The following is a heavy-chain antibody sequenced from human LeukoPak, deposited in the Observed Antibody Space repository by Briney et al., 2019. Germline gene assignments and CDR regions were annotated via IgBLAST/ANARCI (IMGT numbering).Heavy chain of an antibody. V-gene: IGHV1-18*01. CDR1: GYTFTSYG. J-gene: IGHJ3*02. CDR3: ARGDPPNKYSYGPYDAFDI. CDR2: ISAYNGNT. D-gene: IGHD5-18*01. Sequence: RASVKVSCKASGYTFTSYGISWVRQAPGQGLEWMGWISAYNGNTNYAQKLQGRVTMTTDTSTSTAYMELRSLRSDDTAVYYCARGDPPNKYSYGPYDAFDIWGQGTMVTVSS.